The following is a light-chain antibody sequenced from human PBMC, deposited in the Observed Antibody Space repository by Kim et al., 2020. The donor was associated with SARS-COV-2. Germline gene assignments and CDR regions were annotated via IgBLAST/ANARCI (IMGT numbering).Light chain of an antibody. CDR2: GAS. CDR3: QQNIQCPPLP. V-gene: IGKV3-15*01. CDR1: QAIARN. J-gene: IGKJ4*01. Sequence: EIVMTQSPDTLSVSPGERVTLSCRASQAIARNLAWYQQKPGQAPRLLIYGASTRATGIPARFSGSGSGAEFSLSISSLQSEDFAVYYFQQNIQCPPLPLGGGPRWISN.